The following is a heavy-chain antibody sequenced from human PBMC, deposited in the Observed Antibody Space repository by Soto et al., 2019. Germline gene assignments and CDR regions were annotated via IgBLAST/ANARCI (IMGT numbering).Heavy chain of an antibody. Sequence: QVQLQESGPGLVRPSQTLSLTCTASGDSISSADYYWSWIRQTPGKGLEWIGHIFFSGTTYYNTSLRSRLTISVDTSKNNFSLRLTSVTAADPAVYYCARDLWVEPELYYYGMDVWGQGTTVTVSS. CDR2: IFFSGTT. CDR1: GDSISSADYY. D-gene: IGHD1-1*01. J-gene: IGHJ6*02. CDR3: ARDLWVEPELYYYGMDV. V-gene: IGHV4-30-4*01.